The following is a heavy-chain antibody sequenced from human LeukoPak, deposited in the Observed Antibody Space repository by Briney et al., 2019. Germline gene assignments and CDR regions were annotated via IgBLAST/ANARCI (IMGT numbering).Heavy chain of an antibody. CDR1: GFTFSSYW. V-gene: IGHV3-7*01. CDR3: ARVRSYYDILTGSEDFDY. J-gene: IGHJ4*02. CDR2: IKQDGSEK. Sequence: GGSLRLSCAASGFTFSSYWMSWVRQAPGKGLEWVANIKQDGSEKYYVDSVKGRFTISKDNAKNSLYLQMNSLRAEDTAVYYCARVRSYYDILTGSEDFDYWGQGTLVTVSS. D-gene: IGHD3-9*01.